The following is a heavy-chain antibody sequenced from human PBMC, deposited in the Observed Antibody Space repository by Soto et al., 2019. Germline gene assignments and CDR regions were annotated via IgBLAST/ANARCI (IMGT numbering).Heavy chain of an antibody. J-gene: IGHJ1*01. CDR1: GFTVSGNY. D-gene: IGHD3-22*01. V-gene: IGHV3-53*01. CDR3: ACQPYYGSSSSYSHLYFHH. CDR2: IYSGGTT. Sequence: EVQLVESGGGLIQPGGSLRLSCAASGFTVSGNYMSWVRQAPGKGLEWVSVIYSGGTTYYADSVKGRFTISRDNSKNTLYLQMNSLRAEDTALYYCACQPYYGSSSSYSHLYFHHWGQGTLVTVSS.